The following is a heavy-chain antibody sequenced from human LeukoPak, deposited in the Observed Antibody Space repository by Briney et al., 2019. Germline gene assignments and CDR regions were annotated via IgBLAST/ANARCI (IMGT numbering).Heavy chain of an antibody. CDR2: IYYSGST. V-gene: IGHV4-39*07. CDR1: GGSISSGSYY. CDR3: VRDKTFEVVNYFDY. Sequence: SETLSLTCTVAGGSISSGSYYWGWVRQPPGKGLEWIGSIYYSGSTYYNPSLKSRITVPLDTSKNQFSLKVNYMTAADTAVYYCVRDKTFEVVNYFDYWGQGTLVTVSS. D-gene: IGHD3-3*01. J-gene: IGHJ4*02.